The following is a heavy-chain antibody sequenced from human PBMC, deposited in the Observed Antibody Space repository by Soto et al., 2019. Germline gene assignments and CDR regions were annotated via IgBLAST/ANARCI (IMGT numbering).Heavy chain of an antibody. CDR2: ISSRGVAT. CDR1: GFTFSNNF. V-gene: IGHV3-23*01. D-gene: IGHD1-1*01. Sequence: GGSLRLSCSVSGFTFSNNFINWVRQAPWKGLEWVSGISSRGVATNYAGSVKGRFTISRDNSKNTLYLQMNSLRAEDTAVYYCAHSVGAGKTYFDYWGQGTPVTVSS. CDR3: AHSVGAGKTYFDY. J-gene: IGHJ4*02.